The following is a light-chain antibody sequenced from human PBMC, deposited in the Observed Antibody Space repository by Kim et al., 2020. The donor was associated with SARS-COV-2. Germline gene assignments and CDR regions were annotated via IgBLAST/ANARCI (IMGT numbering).Light chain of an antibody. V-gene: IGLV3-1*01. CDR3: QAWDSSTGV. CDR1: KLGDKY. CDR2: QDS. Sequence: SYELTQPPSVSVSPRQTASITCSGDKLGDKYACWYQQKPGQSPVLVIYQDSKRPSGIPERFSGSNSGNTATLTISGTQAMDEADYYCQAWDSSTGVFGGGTKLTVL. J-gene: IGLJ3*02.